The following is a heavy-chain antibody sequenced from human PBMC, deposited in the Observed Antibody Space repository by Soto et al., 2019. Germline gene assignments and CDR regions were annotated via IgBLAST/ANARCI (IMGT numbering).Heavy chain of an antibody. CDR3: AKLEGLRYYYGMDV. CDR2: ISGSGGST. J-gene: IGHJ6*02. CDR1: GFTFSSYA. V-gene: IGHV3-23*01. Sequence: EVQLLESGGGLVQPGGSLRLSCAASGFTFSSYAMSWVRQAPGKGLEWVSAISGSGGSTYYADSVKGRFTISRDNSKNTLYRQMNSLRAEDTAVYYCAKLEGLRYYYGMDVWGQGTTVTVSS. D-gene: IGHD4-17*01.